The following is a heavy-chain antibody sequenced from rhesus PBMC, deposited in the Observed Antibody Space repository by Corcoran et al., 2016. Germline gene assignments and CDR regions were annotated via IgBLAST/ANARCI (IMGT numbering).Heavy chain of an antibody. V-gene: IGHV4-169*01. Sequence: QLQLQESGPGLVKPSETLSVTCAVYGGSISSSYWSWIRQAPGKGLEWIGYIYGSGSSTNYNPSLKSRVTLSVDTSKNQLSLKLSSVTAADTAVYYCASYSGSFLGYFDYWGQGVLVTVSS. CDR3: ASYSGSFLGYFDY. CDR2: IYGSGSST. D-gene: IGHD3-16*01. J-gene: IGHJ4*01. CDR1: GGSISSSY.